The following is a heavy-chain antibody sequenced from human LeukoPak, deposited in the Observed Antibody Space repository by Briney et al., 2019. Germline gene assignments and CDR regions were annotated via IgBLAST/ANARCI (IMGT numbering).Heavy chain of an antibody. Sequence: QPGRSLRLSCAASGFTFSSCGMHWVRQAPGKGLEWVAFTSYDGINKYYVDSVKGRFTISRDNSKNTLYLQMNSLRAEDTAVYFCAKTTLAVAGNFDYWGQGTLVTVSS. J-gene: IGHJ4*02. V-gene: IGHV3-30*18. D-gene: IGHD6-19*01. CDR3: AKTTLAVAGNFDY. CDR1: GFTFSSCG. CDR2: TSYDGINK.